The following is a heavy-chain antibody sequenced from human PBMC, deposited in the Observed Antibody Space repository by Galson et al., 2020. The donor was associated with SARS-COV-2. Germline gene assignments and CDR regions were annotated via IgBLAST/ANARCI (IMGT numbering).Heavy chain of an antibody. D-gene: IGHD5-12*01. V-gene: IGHV3-15*07. Sequence: GGSLRLSCAASGFTFSNARMNGVRQAPGKGLEWIGRIKSKNDGGTTDYAAPVKGRFTISRDDSKNTLYLQMNSLNTEDTAVYYCTTDPFRRGYETRNFDYWGQGTLVTVSS. CDR2: IKSKNDGGTT. CDR1: GFTFSNAR. CDR3: TTDPFRRGYETRNFDY. J-gene: IGHJ4*02.